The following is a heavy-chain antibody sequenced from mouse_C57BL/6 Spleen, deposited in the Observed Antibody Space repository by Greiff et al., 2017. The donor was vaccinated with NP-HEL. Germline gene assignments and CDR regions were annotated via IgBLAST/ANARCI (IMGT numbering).Heavy chain of an antibody. CDR1: GYTFTSYW. CDR2: IHPNSGST. V-gene: IGHV1-64*01. CDR3: ARKGPSPFDY. J-gene: IGHJ2*01. Sequence: QVQLQQPGAELVKPGASVKLSCKASGYTFTSYWMHWVKQRPGQGLEWIGMIHPNSGSTNYNEKFKSKATLTVDKSSSTAYMQLSSLTSEDAAVYYCARKGPSPFDYWGQGTTLTVSS. D-gene: IGHD3-3*01.